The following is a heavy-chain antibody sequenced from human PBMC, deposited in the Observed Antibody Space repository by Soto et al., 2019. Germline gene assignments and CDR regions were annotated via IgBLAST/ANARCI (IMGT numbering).Heavy chain of an antibody. D-gene: IGHD5-18*01. Sequence: SETLSLTCAVYGGSFSGYYWSWIRQPPGKGLEWIGEINHSGSTNYNPSLKSRVTISVDTSKNQFSLKLSSVTAADTAVYYCARVPLDTAMVGSYYYYGMDVWGQGTTVTVSS. V-gene: IGHV4-34*01. J-gene: IGHJ6*02. CDR2: INHSGST. CDR1: GGSFSGYY. CDR3: ARVPLDTAMVGSYYYYGMDV.